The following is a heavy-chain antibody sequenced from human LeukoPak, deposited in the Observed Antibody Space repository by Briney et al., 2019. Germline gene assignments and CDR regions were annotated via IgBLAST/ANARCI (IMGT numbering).Heavy chain of an antibody. CDR1: GGTFSSYY. V-gene: IGHV1-46*01. D-gene: IGHD3-3*01. Sequence: ASVKVSCKASGGTFSSYYMHWVRQAPGQGLEWMGIINPSGGSTSYAQKFQGRVTMTRNTSTSTVYMELSSLISEDTAVYYCARDPTVITSSRMTIFGAPKSPHNWFDPWGQGTLVTVSS. CDR3: ARDPTVITSSRMTIFGAPKSPHNWFDP. J-gene: IGHJ5*02. CDR2: INPSGGST.